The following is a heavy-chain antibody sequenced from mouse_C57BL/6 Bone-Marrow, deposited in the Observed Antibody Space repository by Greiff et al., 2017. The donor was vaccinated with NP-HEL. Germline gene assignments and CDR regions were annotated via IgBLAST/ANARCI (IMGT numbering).Heavy chain of an antibody. J-gene: IGHJ4*01. CDR1: GFNIKDYY. D-gene: IGHD1-1*01. V-gene: IGHV14-1*01. CDR3: TTYHGGSSLYAMDY. Sequence: EVQLQQSGAELVRPGASVKLSCTASGFNIKDYYMHWVKQRPEQGLEWIGRIDPEDGDTEYAPKFQGKATMTADTSSNTAYLQLSSLTSEDTAVYYCTTYHGGSSLYAMDYWGQGTSVTVSS. CDR2: IDPEDGDT.